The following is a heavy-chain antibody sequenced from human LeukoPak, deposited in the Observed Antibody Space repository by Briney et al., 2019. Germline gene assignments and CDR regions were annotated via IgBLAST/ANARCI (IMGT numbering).Heavy chain of an antibody. CDR1: GGSISSYY. Sequence: SETLSLTCTVSGGSISSYYWSWIRQPPGKGLEWIGYIYYSGSTNYNPSLKSRVTISVDTSKNQFSLQLNSVTPEDTAVYYCARDDDIAAAGKGFDYWGQGTLVTVSS. D-gene: IGHD6-13*01. CDR2: IYYSGST. V-gene: IGHV4-59*12. J-gene: IGHJ4*02. CDR3: ARDDDIAAAGKGFDY.